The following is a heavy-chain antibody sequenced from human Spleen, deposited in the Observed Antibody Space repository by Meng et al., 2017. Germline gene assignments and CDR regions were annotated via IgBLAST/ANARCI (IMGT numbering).Heavy chain of an antibody. D-gene: IGHD3-16*02. V-gene: IGHV1-18*01. CDR1: AYAFDSYG. CDR2: ISASNGNS. CDR3: VRDIDPFDR. J-gene: IGHJ5*02. Sequence: QVHLLQSGPEVKKPGASVRVSCKASAYAFDSYGISWVRQAPGQGLEWMGWISASNGNSNYAQKLQGRVTLTTDTSTSTAYMELRSLTSDDTAVYYCVRDIDPFDRWGQGTLVTVSS.